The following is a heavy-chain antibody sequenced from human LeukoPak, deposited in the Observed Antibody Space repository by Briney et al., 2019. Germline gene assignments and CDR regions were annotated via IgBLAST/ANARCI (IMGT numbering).Heavy chain of an antibody. CDR1: GFTFSTYT. CDR3: ARPFMVAAGTGPFDY. D-gene: IGHD6-13*01. J-gene: IGHJ4*02. CDR2: IKSDTSYV. V-gene: IGHV3-21*03. Sequence: PGGSLRLSCAASGFTFSTYTVNWVRQAPGKGLEWVSSIKSDTSYVYYADSVKGRFTISRDNAKNSLYLQMSSLRAEDTAVYFCARPFMVAAGTGPFDYWGQGTPVTVSS.